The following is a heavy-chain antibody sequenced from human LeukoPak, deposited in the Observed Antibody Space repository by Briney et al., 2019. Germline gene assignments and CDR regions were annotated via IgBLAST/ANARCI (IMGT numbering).Heavy chain of an antibody. J-gene: IGHJ4*02. V-gene: IGHV3-53*01. Sequence: GGSLRLSCAASGFSVSDNYMNWVRQAPGKGLEWVSVIYSGGGGGSIYYADSVKGRFTLSRDNSQNTVYLQMNSLRAEDTAVYYCARAKPKNMVRGLIMRRESRYYFDYWGQGTLVTVSS. CDR1: GFSVSDNY. CDR2: IYSGGGGGSI. D-gene: IGHD3-10*01. CDR3: ARAKPKNMVRGLIMRRESRYYFDY.